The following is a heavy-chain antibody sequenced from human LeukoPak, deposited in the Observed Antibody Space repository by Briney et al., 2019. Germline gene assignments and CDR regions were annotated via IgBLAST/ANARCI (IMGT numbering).Heavy chain of an antibody. Sequence: PSETLSLTCTVSGGSISSYYWSWIRQPAGKGLEWIGRIYTSGSTNYNPSLKSRVTMSVDTSKNQFSLKLSSVTAADTAVYYCARDLTISVYNRFDPWGQGTLVTVSS. CDR3: ARDLTISVYNRFDP. J-gene: IGHJ5*02. CDR2: IYTSGST. D-gene: IGHD3-3*01. CDR1: GGSISSYY. V-gene: IGHV4-4*07.